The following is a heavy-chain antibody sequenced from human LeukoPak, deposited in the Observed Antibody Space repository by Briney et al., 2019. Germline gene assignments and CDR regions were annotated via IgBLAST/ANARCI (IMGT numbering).Heavy chain of an antibody. CDR3: LRDAGWCKADY. Sequence: SGGSLRLSCLASGFNFCDSWMSWVRQAPGKGLEWVANIKGNGSKKKYVDSVRGRFSISRDNTKNSLYLQMHSLSVDDTAVYFCLRDAGWCKADYWGQGTLVSVSS. D-gene: IGHD2-8*02. J-gene: IGHJ4*02. CDR2: IKGNGSKK. V-gene: IGHV3-7*03. CDR1: GFNFCDSW.